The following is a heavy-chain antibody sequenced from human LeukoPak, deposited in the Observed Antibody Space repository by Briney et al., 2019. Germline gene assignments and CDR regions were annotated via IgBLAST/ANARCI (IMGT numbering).Heavy chain of an antibody. CDR2: ISMTGRVK. Sequence: GGSLRLSXAASGFNFSSYEMTWVRQAPGKGLEWISYISMTGRVKHYADSVRGRFTVSRDDAKHSLTLQMHSLRVEDTAVYFCARDLGHGEYKYSCQDYWGQGTLVTVSS. V-gene: IGHV3-48*03. J-gene: IGHJ4*02. CDR3: ARDLGHGEYKYSCQDY. D-gene: IGHD4-17*01. CDR1: GFNFSSYE.